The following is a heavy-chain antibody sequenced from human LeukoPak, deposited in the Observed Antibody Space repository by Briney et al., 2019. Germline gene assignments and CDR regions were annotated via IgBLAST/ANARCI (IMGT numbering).Heavy chain of an antibody. CDR1: GYTFTAYY. CDR3: ARDVGSSRDY. CDR2: INPNSGGT. V-gene: IGHV1-2*02. J-gene: IGHJ4*02. Sequence: GASVKVSCKASGYTFTAYYMHWLRQAPRQGLEWMGWINPNSGGTNYAQKFQGRVTMTRDTSINTAYMELNRLRSDDTAVYYCARDVGSSRDYWGQGTLVTVSS. D-gene: IGHD3-10*01.